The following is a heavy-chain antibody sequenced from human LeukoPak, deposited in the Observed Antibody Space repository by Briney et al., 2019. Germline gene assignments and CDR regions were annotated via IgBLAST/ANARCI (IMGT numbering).Heavy chain of an antibody. CDR3: ARDRGDYAFDY. CDR2: ISSSSSSYI. D-gene: IGHD4-17*01. V-gene: IGHV3-21*01. Sequence: GGSLRLSCAASGFTFSSYSMNWVRQAPGKGLEWVSSISSSSSSYIYYADSVKGRFTISRDNAKNSLYLQMNSLRAEDTAVYYCARDRGDYAFDYWGQGTLVTVSS. CDR1: GFTFSSYS. J-gene: IGHJ4*02.